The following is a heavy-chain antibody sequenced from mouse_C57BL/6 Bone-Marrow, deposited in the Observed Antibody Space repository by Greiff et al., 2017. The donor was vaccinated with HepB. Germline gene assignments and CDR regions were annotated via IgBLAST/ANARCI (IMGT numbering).Heavy chain of an antibody. CDR1: GFTFSDYY. CDR3: ARDNYYGSRRTWYFDV. J-gene: IGHJ1*03. D-gene: IGHD1-1*01. Sequence: EVKLMESEGGLVQPGSSMKLSCTASGFTFSDYYMAWVRQVPEKGLEWVANINYDGSSTYYLDSLKSRFIISRDNAKNILYLQMSSLKSEDTATYYCARDNYYGSRRTWYFDVWGTGTTVTVSS. CDR2: INYDGSST. V-gene: IGHV5-16*01.